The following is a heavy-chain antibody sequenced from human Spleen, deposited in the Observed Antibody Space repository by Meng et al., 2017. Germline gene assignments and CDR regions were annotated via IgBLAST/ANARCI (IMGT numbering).Heavy chain of an antibody. J-gene: IGHJ2*01. Sequence: GSLRLSCTVSGGSISSYYWSWIRQPPGKGLEWIGYIYYSGSTNYNPSLKSRVTISVDTSKNQFSLKLSSVTAADTAVYYCARGIGGAGINWYFDLWGRGTLVTVSS. V-gene: IGHV4-59*01. CDR3: ARGIGGAGINWYFDL. D-gene: IGHD1-1*01. CDR2: IYYSGST. CDR1: GGSISSYY.